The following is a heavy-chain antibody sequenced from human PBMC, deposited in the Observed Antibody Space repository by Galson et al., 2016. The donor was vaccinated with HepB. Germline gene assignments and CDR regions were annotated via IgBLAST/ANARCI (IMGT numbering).Heavy chain of an antibody. J-gene: IGHJ4*02. Sequence: SLRLSCAVSGFTLSLYSMNWVRQAPGKGLEWISFISSSSGAIYYADSVKGRFTISRDIAKNAVYLQMNTLRAEDTAVYYCARSPSGFTFGKIDYWGQGSLVTVSS. D-gene: IGHD3-10*01. CDR3: ARSPSGFTFGKIDY. V-gene: IGHV3-48*01. CDR1: GFTLSLYS. CDR2: ISSSSGAI.